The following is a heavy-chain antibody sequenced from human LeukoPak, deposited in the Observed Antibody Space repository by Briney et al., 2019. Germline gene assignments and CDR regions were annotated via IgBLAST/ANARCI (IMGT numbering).Heavy chain of an antibody. V-gene: IGHV1-69*01. CDR3: ARYCSSTSCYGSRFDP. CDR2: IIPIFGTA. CDR1: GGTFSSYA. D-gene: IGHD2-2*01. J-gene: IGHJ5*02. Sequence: SAKVSCKASGGTFSSYAISWVRQAPGQGLEWMGGIIPIFGTANYAQKFQGRVTITADESTSTAYMELSSLRSEDTAVYYCARYCSSTSCYGSRFDPWGQRTLVTVSS.